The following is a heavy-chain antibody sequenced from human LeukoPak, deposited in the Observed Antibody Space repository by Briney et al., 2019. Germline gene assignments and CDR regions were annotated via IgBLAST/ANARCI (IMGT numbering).Heavy chain of an antibody. J-gene: IGHJ3*02. CDR3: ARAKAAAAGTGAFDI. D-gene: IGHD6-13*01. Sequence: GGSLRLSCAASGFTFSSYAMHWVRQAPGKGLEYVSAISSSGGSTYYANSVKGRFTISRDNSRNTLYLQMGSLRGEDMAVYYCARAKAAAAGTGAFDIWGQGTMVTVSS. CDR2: ISSSGGST. CDR1: GFTFSSYA. V-gene: IGHV3-64*01.